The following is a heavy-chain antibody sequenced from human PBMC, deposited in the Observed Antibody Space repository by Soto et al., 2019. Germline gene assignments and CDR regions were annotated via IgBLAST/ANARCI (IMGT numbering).Heavy chain of an antibody. V-gene: IGHV1-69*01. Sequence: QVQLVQSGAEVKKPGSSVKVSCKASGGTFSSYAISWVRQAPGQGLEWMGGIIPIFGTANYAQKFQGRVTITADESTSTAYMWLSSLRSEDTAVYYCASPVDTAMVDGGGYYYYYGMDVWGQGTTVTVSS. CDR2: IIPIFGTA. CDR1: GGTFSSYA. J-gene: IGHJ6*02. CDR3: ASPVDTAMVDGGGYYYYYGMDV. D-gene: IGHD5-18*01.